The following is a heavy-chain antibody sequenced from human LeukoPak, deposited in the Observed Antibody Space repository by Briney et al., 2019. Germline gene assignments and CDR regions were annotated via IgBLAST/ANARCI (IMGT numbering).Heavy chain of an antibody. CDR3: AREATSSSGWYIDY. V-gene: IGHV3-23*01. J-gene: IGHJ4*02. CDR1: GFTFTRYA. D-gene: IGHD6-25*01. Sequence: GGSLRLSCAASGFTFTRYAMKWVRQAPGKGLEWVSTISGPGYNTYYAASVKGRFTISRDNSKSTVYLQMNSLRAGDTAVYYCAREATSSSGWYIDYWGQGTLVTVSS. CDR2: ISGPGYNT.